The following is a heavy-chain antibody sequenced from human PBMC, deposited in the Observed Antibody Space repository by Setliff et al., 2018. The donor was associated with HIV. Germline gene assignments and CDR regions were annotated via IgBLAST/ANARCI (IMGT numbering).Heavy chain of an antibody. CDR3: ARDLYSSSWYWDY. Sequence: GGSLRLSCAASGFTFSSYAMHWVRQAPGKGLEWVAVISYDGSNKYYADSVKGRFTISRDNSKNTLYLQMNSLRAEDTAVYYCARDLYSSSWYWDYWGQGTLVTVSS. J-gene: IGHJ4*02. V-gene: IGHV3-30*04. CDR1: GFTFSSYA. CDR2: ISYDGSNK. D-gene: IGHD6-13*01.